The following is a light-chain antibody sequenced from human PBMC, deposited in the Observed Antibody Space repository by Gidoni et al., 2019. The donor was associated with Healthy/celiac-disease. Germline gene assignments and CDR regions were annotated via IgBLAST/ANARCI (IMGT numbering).Light chain of an antibody. CDR3: QQYNSYPWT. V-gene: IGKV1-5*01. CDR1: QSISSW. J-gene: IGKJ1*01. Sequence: DIQMTQSPSTLSASAGDRVTITGRASQSISSWLAWYQQKPGKAPKLLIYDASSLESGVPSRFSGSGSGTEFTLTISSLQPDDFATYYCQQYNSYPWTFGQGTKVEIK. CDR2: DAS.